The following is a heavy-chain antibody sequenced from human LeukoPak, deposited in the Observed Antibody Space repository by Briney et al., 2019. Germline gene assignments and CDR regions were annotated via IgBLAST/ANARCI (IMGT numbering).Heavy chain of an antibody. CDR3: ARANWSYFDY. J-gene: IGHJ4*02. CDR2: IYHSGST. CDR1: GYSISSGYY. V-gene: IGHV4-38-2*02. D-gene: IGHD1-20*01. Sequence: SETLSLTCTVSGYSISSGYYWGWIRQPPGKGLEWIGSIYHSGSTYYNPSLKSRVTISVDTSKNQFSLKLSSVTAADTAVYYCARANWSYFDYWGQGTLVTVSS.